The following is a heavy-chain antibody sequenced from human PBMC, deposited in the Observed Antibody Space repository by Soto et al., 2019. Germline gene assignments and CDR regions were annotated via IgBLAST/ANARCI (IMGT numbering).Heavy chain of an antibody. CDR2: ISYDGSNK. CDR1: GFTFSSYA. Sequence: QVQLVESGGGVVQPGRSLRLSCAASGFTFSSYAMHWVRQAPGKGLEWVAVISYDGSNKYYADSVKGRFTISRDNSKNTLYLQMNSLRAEDMAVYYCARSHYPGYAFDIWGQGTMVTVSS. V-gene: IGHV3-30-3*01. CDR3: ARSHYPGYAFDI. J-gene: IGHJ3*02. D-gene: IGHD1-26*01.